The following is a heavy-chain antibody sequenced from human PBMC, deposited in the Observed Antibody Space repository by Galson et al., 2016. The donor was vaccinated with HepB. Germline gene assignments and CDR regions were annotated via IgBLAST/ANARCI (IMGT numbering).Heavy chain of an antibody. CDR1: GLDVNRHL. D-gene: IGHD6-13*01. CDR2: IYSGGNT. Sequence: SLRLSCAVSGLDVNRHLMSWVRQAPGKGLEWLSVIYSGGNTNYADSVKGRFTISRDKNTVYLQMNSLRSEDTAVYYCARDPPASSAGMWAWGQGTLVTVSS. J-gene: IGHJ1*01. V-gene: IGHV3-66*02. CDR3: ARDPPASSAGMWA.